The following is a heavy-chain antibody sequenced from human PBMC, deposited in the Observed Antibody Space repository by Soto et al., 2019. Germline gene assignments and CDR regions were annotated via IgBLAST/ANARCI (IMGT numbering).Heavy chain of an antibody. J-gene: IGHJ3*02. CDR2: IYYSGST. Sequence: QVQLQESGPGLVKPSQTLSLTCTVSGGSISSGGSYWSWIRQHPGKGLEWIGYIYYSGSTYYNPSLTSRVTISVETSKTQCSLKLSSVTAADTALYYCARVGYYGGSGYNAFAIWGQGTMVTVSS. D-gene: IGHD3-22*01. CDR3: ARVGYYGGSGYNAFAI. V-gene: IGHV4-31*03. CDR1: GGSISSGGSY.